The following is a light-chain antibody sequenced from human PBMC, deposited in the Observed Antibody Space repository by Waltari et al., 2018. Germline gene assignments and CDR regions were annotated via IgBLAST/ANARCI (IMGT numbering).Light chain of an antibody. J-gene: IGKJ1*01. CDR3: QQYYSTSST. CDR1: QSVLYSSNNKNY. Sequence: DIVMTQSPDSLAVSLGARATINCKSSQSVLYSSNNKNYLAWYQQKPGQPPKLLIYWASTRESGVPDRFSGSGSGTDFTLTISSLQAEDVAVYYCQQYYSTSSTFGQGTKVEIK. CDR2: WAS. V-gene: IGKV4-1*01.